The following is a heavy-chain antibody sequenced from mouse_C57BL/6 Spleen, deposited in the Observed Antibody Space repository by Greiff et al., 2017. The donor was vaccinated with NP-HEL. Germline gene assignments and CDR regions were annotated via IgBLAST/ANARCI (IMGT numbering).Heavy chain of an antibody. CDR2: ISYDGSN. D-gene: IGHD1-1*01. CDR3: AREEVYYYGSYWYFDV. V-gene: IGHV3-6*01. J-gene: IGHJ1*03. CDR1: GYSITSGYY. Sequence: EVKLVESGPGLVKPSQSLSLTCSVTGYSITSGYYWNWIRQFPGNKQEWMGYISYDGSNNYNPSLKNRISITRDTSKNQFFLTLNSVTTEDTAIYYCAREEVYYYGSYWYFDVWGTGTTVTVAS.